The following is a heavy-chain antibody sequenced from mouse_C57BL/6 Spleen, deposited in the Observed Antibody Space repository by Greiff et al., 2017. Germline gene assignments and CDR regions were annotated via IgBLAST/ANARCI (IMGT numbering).Heavy chain of an antibody. D-gene: IGHD2-3*01. CDR2: ISSGSSTI. J-gene: IGHJ4*01. CDR3: ATDGYYGGGDY. V-gene: IGHV5-17*01. CDR1: GFTFSDYG. Sequence: EVHLVESGGGLVKPGGSLKLSCAASGFTFSDYGMHWVRQAPEKGLEWVAYISSGSSTIYYADTVKGRFTISRDNAKNTLFLQMTSLRSEDTAMYYCATDGYYGGGDYWGQGTSVTVSS.